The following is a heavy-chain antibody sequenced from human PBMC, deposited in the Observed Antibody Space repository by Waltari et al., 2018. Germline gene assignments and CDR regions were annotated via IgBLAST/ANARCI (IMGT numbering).Heavy chain of an antibody. V-gene: IGHV5-51*01. CDR1: GYHSNRFW. J-gene: IGHJ4*02. CDR2: IYPSDSDT. Sequence: QLVQSGAEVKKPGQSLKISCTWSGYHSNRFWIGWVRQMSGKGLEWMAIIYPSDSDTRYNPSFQGQVTISVDKSTRTTYLQWDSLKASDTAIYYCARRFGLGTSADYWGQGTLVTVSS. D-gene: IGHD3-16*01. CDR3: ARRFGLGTSADY.